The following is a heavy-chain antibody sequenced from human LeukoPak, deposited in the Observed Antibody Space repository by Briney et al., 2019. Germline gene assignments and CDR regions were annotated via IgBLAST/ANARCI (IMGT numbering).Heavy chain of an antibody. Sequence: ASVKVSCKASGYTFTAYYIHWVRQAPGQGLEWMAFINPNSGDTYSAPQFQGRVTMTRDTSISTASMELSWLSSDDTAVYYCATGVATAFTYWGQGPLVTVSS. CDR2: INPNSGDT. CDR3: ATGVATAFTY. V-gene: IGHV1-2*02. CDR1: GYTFTAYY. D-gene: IGHD5-18*01. J-gene: IGHJ4*02.